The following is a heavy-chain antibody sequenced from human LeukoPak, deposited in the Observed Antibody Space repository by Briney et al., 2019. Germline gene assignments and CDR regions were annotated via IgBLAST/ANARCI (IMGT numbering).Heavy chain of an antibody. CDR3: AKSLSNSWSYFDY. D-gene: IGHD6-13*01. CDR1: GFTFSSYW. J-gene: IGHJ4*02. CDR2: IASDGSST. Sequence: GGSLRLSCAASGFTFSSYWMNWVRQAPGKGLVWVSRIASDGSSTTYADSVKGRFSISRDNAKNTLFLQMNSLRAEDTAVYYCAKSLSNSWSYFDYWGQGTLVPVSS. V-gene: IGHV3-74*01.